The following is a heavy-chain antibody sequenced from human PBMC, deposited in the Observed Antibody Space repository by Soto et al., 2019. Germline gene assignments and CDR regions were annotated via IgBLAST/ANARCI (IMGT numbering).Heavy chain of an antibody. CDR2: INHSGST. CDR3: ARAPLHGDLDY. D-gene: IGHD4-17*01. Sequence: TLSLTCAVYGGSFSGYYWSWIRQPPGKGLEWIGEINHSGSTNYNPSLKSRVTISVDTSKNQFSLKLSSVTAADTAVYYCARAPLHGDLDYWGQGTLVTVSS. J-gene: IGHJ4*02. CDR1: GGSFSGYY. V-gene: IGHV4-34*01.